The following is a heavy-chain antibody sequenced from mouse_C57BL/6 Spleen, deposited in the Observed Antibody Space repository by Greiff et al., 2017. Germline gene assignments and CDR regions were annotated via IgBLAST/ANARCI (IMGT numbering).Heavy chain of an antibody. D-gene: IGHD4-1*01. CDR1: GFTFSSYA. J-gene: IGHJ2*01. Sequence: EVQGVESGEGLVKPGGSLKLSCAASGFTFSSYAMSWVRQTPEKRLEWVAYLSSGGDYIYYADTVKGRFTISRDNARNTLYLQMSSLKSEDTAMYYRTREGLTGTFGCWGQGTTLTVSS. V-gene: IGHV5-9-1*02. CDR3: TREGLTGTFGC. CDR2: LSSGGDYI.